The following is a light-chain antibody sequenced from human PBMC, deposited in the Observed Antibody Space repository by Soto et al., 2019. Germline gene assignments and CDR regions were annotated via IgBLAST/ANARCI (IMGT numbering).Light chain of an antibody. V-gene: IGKV1-33*01. CDR1: QDISNY. Sequence: DIQMTQSPSSLSASVGDRGTITCQASQDISNYLNWYQQKPGKAPKLLIYDASNLETGVPSRFSGSGSGTDFTFTISSLQPEDIATSYGQQYDNLPVTFGQGTKVEIK. J-gene: IGKJ1*01. CDR2: DAS. CDR3: QQYDNLPVT.